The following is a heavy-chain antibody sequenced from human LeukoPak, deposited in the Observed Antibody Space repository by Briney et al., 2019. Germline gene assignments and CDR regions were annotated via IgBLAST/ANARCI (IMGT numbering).Heavy chain of an antibody. D-gene: IGHD4-17*01. V-gene: IGHV3-11*01. CDR2: ISSSGSTI. CDR1: GFTFSDYY. CDR3: ARVNGMTTVTDYFDY. J-gene: IGHJ4*02. Sequence: GGSLRLSCAASGFTFSDYYMSWIRQAPGKGLEWVSYISSSGSTIYYADSVKGRFTISRDNAKNSLYLQMNSLRAEDTAVYYCARVNGMTTVTDYFDYWGQGTLVTVSS.